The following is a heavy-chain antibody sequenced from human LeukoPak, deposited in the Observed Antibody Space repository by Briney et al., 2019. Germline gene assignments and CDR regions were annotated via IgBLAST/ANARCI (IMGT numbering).Heavy chain of an antibody. V-gene: IGHV3-30*02. D-gene: IGHD1-26*01. CDR2: IRYDGSNK. CDR3: ATEEGYLTNSGDYKGLDY. J-gene: IGHJ4*02. CDR1: GFTVSSNY. Sequence: GGSLRLSCAASGFTVSSNYMSWVRQAPGKGLEWVAFIRYDGSNKYYADSVKGRFTISRDNSKDTLYLQMNSLRAEDTAVYYCATEEGYLTNSGDYKGLDYWGQGTLVTVSS.